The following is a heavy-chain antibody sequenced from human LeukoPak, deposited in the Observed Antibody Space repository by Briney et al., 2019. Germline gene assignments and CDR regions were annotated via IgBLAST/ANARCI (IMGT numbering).Heavy chain of an antibody. J-gene: IGHJ5*02. Sequence: GGSLRLSCAASGFTFSNYWMDWVRQAPGKGLEWVANIKQDGSEKRYVDPVKGRFTISRDNAKNSLYLQMNSLRAEDTAVYYCARDRYYYGSGSHPGFDPWGQGTLVTVSS. D-gene: IGHD3-10*01. CDR1: GFTFSNYW. CDR3: ARDRYYYGSGSHPGFDP. V-gene: IGHV3-7*03. CDR2: IKQDGSEK.